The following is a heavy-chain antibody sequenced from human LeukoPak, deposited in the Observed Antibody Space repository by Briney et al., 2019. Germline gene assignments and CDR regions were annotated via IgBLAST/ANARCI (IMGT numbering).Heavy chain of an antibody. D-gene: IGHD4-17*01. Sequence: GGSLRLSCVASGFIFRNYWMSWVRQAPGKGLEWVANINHDGGDKNYVDSVKGRFTISRDNAKSSLYLQMNSLRVEDTAVYYCAITGGPTVTAFDLWGQGILVSVSS. J-gene: IGHJ4*02. CDR1: GFIFRNYW. CDR3: AITGGPTVTAFDL. CDR2: INHDGGDK. V-gene: IGHV3-7*02.